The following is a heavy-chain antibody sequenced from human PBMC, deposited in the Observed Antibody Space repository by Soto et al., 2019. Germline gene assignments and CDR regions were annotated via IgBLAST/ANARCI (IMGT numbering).Heavy chain of an antibody. CDR3: VHRYLERGPSWDGGFFDY. Sequence: QITLKESGPTLVKPTQTLTLTCTFSGFSLSTNGVGVGWVRQPPGKALEWLAVVYWDDDKRYSPSLKSRLTIIKDTSKNLVVLIMTNMDPVDTATYYCVHRYLERGPSWDGGFFDYWGQGTLVSVSS. V-gene: IGHV2-5*02. J-gene: IGHJ4*02. CDR1: GFSLSTNGVG. CDR2: VYWDDDK. D-gene: IGHD2-2*01.